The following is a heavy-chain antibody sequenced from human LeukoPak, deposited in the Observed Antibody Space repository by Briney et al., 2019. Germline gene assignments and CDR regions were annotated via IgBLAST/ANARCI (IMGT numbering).Heavy chain of an antibody. D-gene: IGHD2-21*02. J-gene: IGHJ6*02. CDR3: ARVQATDPYYYYGMDV. Sequence: ASVKVSCKASGYTLTSYAISWVRQAPGQGLEWMGRIIPILGIANYAQKFQGRVTITADKSTSTAYMELSSLRSEDTAVYYCARVQATDPYYYYGMDVWGQGTTVTVSS. V-gene: IGHV1-69*04. CDR1: GYTLTSYA. CDR2: IIPILGIA.